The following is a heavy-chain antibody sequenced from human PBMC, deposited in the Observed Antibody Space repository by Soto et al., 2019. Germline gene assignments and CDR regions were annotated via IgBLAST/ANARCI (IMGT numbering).Heavy chain of an antibody. CDR3: AREGNEGYYYGMDV. V-gene: IGHV4-31*01. Sequence: QVQLQESGPGLVKPSQTLSLTCTVSGGSISSGGYYWSWIRQHPGKGLEWIGYIYYSGSTYYNPSLKSLVSISVVTSKNQFSLKLSSVTAADTAVYYCAREGNEGYYYGMDVWGQGTTVTVSS. J-gene: IGHJ6*02. CDR2: IYYSGST. CDR1: GGSISSGGYY. D-gene: IGHD1-1*01.